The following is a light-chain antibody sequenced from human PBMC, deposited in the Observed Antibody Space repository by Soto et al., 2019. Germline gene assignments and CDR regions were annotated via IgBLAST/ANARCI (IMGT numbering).Light chain of an antibody. CDR1: QTVGNNY. V-gene: IGKV3-20*01. Sequence: EIVLTQSPGTLSLSPGERATLSCRASQTVGNNYLDWYQQKPGQAPRLLIYGASSRATVIPDRFSGSGSGTDFTLTIRRLEPEDFAVYYCRQSATSPRTVGQGTKVEIK. J-gene: IGKJ1*01. CDR2: GAS. CDR3: RQSATSPRT.